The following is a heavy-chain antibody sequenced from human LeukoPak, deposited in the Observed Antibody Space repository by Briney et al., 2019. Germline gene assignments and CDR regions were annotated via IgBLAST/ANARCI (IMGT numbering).Heavy chain of an antibody. CDR1: GGSISSGDYY. CDR3: ARVFVDGSGSYPIDY. J-gene: IGHJ4*02. CDR2: IYYSGST. D-gene: IGHD3-10*01. V-gene: IGHV4-30-4*01. Sequence: SETLSLTCTVSGGSISSGDYYWSWIRQPPGKGLEWIGYIYYSGSTYYNPSLKSRVTISVDTSKNQFSLKLSSVTAADTAVYYCARVFVDGSGSYPIDYWGQGTLVTVSS.